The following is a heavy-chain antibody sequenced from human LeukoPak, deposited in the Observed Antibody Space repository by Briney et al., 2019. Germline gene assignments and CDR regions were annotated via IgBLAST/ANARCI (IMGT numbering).Heavy chain of an antibody. D-gene: IGHD6-13*01. CDR2: ISGSGGST. V-gene: IGHV3-23*01. Sequence: QPGGSLRLSCAASGFTFSSYGMSWVRQAPGKGLEWVPAISGSGGSTYYADSVKGRFTISRDNSKNTLYLQMNSLRAGDTAVYYCAIGGGYSSSWGFDYWGQGTLVTVSS. CDR1: GFTFSSYG. J-gene: IGHJ4*02. CDR3: AIGGGYSSSWGFDY.